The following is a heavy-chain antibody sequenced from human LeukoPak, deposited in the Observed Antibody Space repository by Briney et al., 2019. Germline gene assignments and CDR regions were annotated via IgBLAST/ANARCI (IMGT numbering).Heavy chain of an antibody. CDR3: ARGLEHYGDYVFDP. D-gene: IGHD4-17*01. CDR2: IYYSGST. V-gene: IGHV4-30-4*08. J-gene: IGHJ5*02. CDR1: GGSISSGDYH. Sequence: SETLSLTCTVSGGSISSGDYHWSWIRQPPGKGLEWIGYIYYSGSTYYNPSLKSRVTISVDTSKNQFSLKLSSVTAADTAVYYCARGLEHYGDYVFDPWGQGTLVTVSS.